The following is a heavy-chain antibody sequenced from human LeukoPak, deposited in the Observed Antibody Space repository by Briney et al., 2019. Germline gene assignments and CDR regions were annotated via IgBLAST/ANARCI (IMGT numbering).Heavy chain of an antibody. CDR2: INPNSGGT. Sequence: ASVKVSCKASGYTFTGYYMHWVRQAPGQGHEWMGRINPNSGGTNYAQKFQGRVTMTRDTSISTAYMELSRLRSDDTAVYYCASVCSGGSCYSGYYFDYWGQGTLVTVSS. CDR1: GYTFTGYY. CDR3: ASVCSGGSCYSGYYFDY. V-gene: IGHV1-2*06. D-gene: IGHD2-15*01. J-gene: IGHJ4*02.